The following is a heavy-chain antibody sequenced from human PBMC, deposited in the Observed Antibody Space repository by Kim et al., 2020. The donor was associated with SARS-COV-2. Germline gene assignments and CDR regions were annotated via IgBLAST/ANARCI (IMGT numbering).Heavy chain of an antibody. CDR3: ARHGELGYYYGSGKVGFDY. D-gene: IGHD3-10*01. J-gene: IGHJ4*02. V-gene: IGHV4-59*08. Sequence: SRVTISVDTSKNQFSLKLSSVTAADTAVYYCARHGELGYYYGSGKVGFDYWGQGTLVTVSS.